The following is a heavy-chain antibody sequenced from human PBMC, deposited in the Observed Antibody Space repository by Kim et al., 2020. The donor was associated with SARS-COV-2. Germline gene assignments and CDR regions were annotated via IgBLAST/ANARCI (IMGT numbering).Heavy chain of an antibody. Sequence: GGSLRLSCAASGFTFSDHYMDWVRQAPGKGLEWVGRTRNKNNGYTTEYAASVKGRFTISRDDSKNSVYLQMNSLKTEDTAMYYCARGRGVGPSHVIDVWGQGTTVTVSS. CDR3: ARGRGVGPSHVIDV. D-gene: IGHD1-26*01. J-gene: IGHJ6*02. CDR2: TRNKNNGYTT. V-gene: IGHV3-72*01. CDR1: GFTFSDHY.